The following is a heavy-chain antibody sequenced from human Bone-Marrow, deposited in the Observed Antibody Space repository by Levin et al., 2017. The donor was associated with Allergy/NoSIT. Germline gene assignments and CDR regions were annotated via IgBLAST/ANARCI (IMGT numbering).Heavy chain of an antibody. CDR2: ISYDGSNK. V-gene: IGHV3-30-3*01. J-gene: IGHJ5*02. CDR3: ARDLNWISLGFEFDP. Sequence: GESLKISCAASGFTFSSYAMHWVRQAPGKGLEWVAVISYDGSNKYYADSVKGRFTISRDNSKNTLYLQMNSLRAEDTAVYYCARDLNWISLGFEFDPWGQGTLVTVSS. D-gene: IGHD1-1*01. CDR1: GFTFSSYA.